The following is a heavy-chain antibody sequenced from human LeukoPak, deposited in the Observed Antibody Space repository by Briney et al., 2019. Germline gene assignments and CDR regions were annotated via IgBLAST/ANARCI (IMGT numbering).Heavy chain of an antibody. CDR2: INHSGST. CDR1: GGSFSGYY. Sequence: PSETLSLTCAVYGGSFSGYYWSWIRQPPGKGLEWIGEINHSGSTNYNPSLKSRVTISVDTSKNQFSLKLSSVTAADMAVYYCARAIVVTGNNWFDPWGQGTLVTVSS. V-gene: IGHV4-34*01. J-gene: IGHJ5*02. D-gene: IGHD2-2*01. CDR3: ARAIVVTGNNWFDP.